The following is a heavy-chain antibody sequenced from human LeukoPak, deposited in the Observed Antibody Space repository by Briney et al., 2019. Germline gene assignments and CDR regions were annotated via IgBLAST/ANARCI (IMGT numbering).Heavy chain of an antibody. D-gene: IGHD2-2*01. CDR1: GGSISSGSYY. CDR2: IYTSGST. V-gene: IGHV4-61*02. Sequence: SETLSLTCTVSGGSISSGSYYWSWIRQPAGKGLEWIGRIYTSGSTNYNPSLKSRVTISVDMSKNQFSLKLSSVTAADTAVYYCAGSSSTSTYWGWGQGTLVTVSS. CDR3: AGSSSTSTYWG. J-gene: IGHJ4*02.